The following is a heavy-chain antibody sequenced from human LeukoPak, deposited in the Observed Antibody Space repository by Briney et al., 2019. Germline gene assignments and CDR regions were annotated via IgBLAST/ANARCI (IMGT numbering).Heavy chain of an antibody. CDR2: ISSSCSTI. J-gene: IGHJ5*02. Sequence: PGGSLRLSCAASGFPFSSYEMNWVRQAPGKGLEWVSYISSSCSTIYYADSVKGPFTISRDNAKNSLYLQMNSLRAEDTAVHYCARGGRLLWFGELSFDPWGQGTLVTVSS. V-gene: IGHV3-48*03. CDR3: ARGGRLLWFGELSFDP. CDR1: GFPFSSYE. D-gene: IGHD3-10*01.